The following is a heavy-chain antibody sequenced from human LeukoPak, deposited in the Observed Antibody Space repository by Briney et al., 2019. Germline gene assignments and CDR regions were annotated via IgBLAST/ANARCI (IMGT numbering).Heavy chain of an antibody. J-gene: IGHJ4*02. D-gene: IGHD2-21*02. CDR3: AKGGVVTAVVYYLDY. CDR2: ITWDGSTT. CDR1: GFTFDDFT. Sequence: GGSLRLSCAASGFTFDDFTLHCLRQAPGKSLEWVSLITWDGSTTYYTDSVKGRFTISRDNTKNALFLQMNSLTKEDTAFYYCAKGGVVTAVVYYLDYWGQGTLVTVSS. V-gene: IGHV3-43*01.